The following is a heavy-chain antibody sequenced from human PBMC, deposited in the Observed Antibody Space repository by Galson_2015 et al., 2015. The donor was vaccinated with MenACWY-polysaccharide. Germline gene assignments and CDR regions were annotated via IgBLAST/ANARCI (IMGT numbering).Heavy chain of an antibody. Sequence: SLRLSCAASGFTISSYAMHWVRQAPGKGLEWVAVISYDETNKYYADSVKGRFTISRDNSKKMLYLRMDSLRNEDTALYYCARSYCDRTNCYGMDVWGQGTTVIVSS. D-gene: IGHD2-21*01. J-gene: IGHJ6*02. CDR2: ISYDETNK. CDR3: ARSYCDRTNCYGMDV. V-gene: IGHV3-30-3*01. CDR1: GFTISSYA.